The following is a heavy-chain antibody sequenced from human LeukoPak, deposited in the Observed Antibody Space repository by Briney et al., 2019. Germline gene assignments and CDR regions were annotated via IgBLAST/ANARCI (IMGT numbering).Heavy chain of an antibody. J-gene: IGHJ6*03. Sequence: SQTLSLTCTVSGGSISSGSYYWSWIRQPAGKGLEWTGRIYTSGSTNYNPSLKSRVTISVDTSKNQFSLKLSSVTAADTAVYYCAGRDYGDYGSGYYYMDVWGKGTTVTISS. CDR1: GGSISSGSYY. CDR2: IYTSGST. D-gene: IGHD4-17*01. V-gene: IGHV4-61*02. CDR3: AGRDYGDYGSGYYYMDV.